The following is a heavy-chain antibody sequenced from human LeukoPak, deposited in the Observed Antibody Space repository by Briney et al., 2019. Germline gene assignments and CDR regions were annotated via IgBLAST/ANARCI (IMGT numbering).Heavy chain of an antibody. Sequence: PGGSLRLSCAASGFTFSSYAMSWVRQAPGKGLEWASAISGSGGSTYYADSVKGRFTISRDNSKNTLYLQMNSLRAEDTAVYYCANDYDSSGGFDPWGQGTLVTVSS. CDR1: GFTFSSYA. J-gene: IGHJ5*02. CDR3: ANDYDSSGGFDP. V-gene: IGHV3-23*01. D-gene: IGHD3-22*01. CDR2: ISGSGGST.